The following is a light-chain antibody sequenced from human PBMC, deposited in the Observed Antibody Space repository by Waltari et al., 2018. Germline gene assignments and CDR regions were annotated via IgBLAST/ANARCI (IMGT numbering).Light chain of an antibody. CDR3: QHRDHWPPDAT. J-gene: IGKJ3*01. V-gene: IGKV3D-20*02. CDR1: QSVFSAY. CDR2: GAS. Sequence: EIVLTQSPGTLSLSPGDRATLSCRASQSVFSAYLAWYQQKPGQAPRPLIYGASRRATGIPARFSGSGSGTDFTLTISSLEPEDFAFYYCQHRDHWPPDATFGPGTKVDI.